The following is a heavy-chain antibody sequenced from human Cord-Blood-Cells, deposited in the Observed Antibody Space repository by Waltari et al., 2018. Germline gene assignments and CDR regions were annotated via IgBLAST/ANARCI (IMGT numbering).Heavy chain of an antibody. D-gene: IGHD2-15*01. CDR1: GFTFSSYG. Sequence: QVQLVESGGGVVQTGRSLRLSCAASGFTFSSYGMHWVHQAPGKGLEWVAVIWYDGSNKYFSDSVKGPFTISRDNSKNTLYLQMITRRAEDTAVYYCARERLVVAAPPFDYWGQGTLVTVSA. CDR2: IWYDGSNK. CDR3: ARERLVVAAPPFDY. J-gene: IGHJ4*02. V-gene: IGHV3-33*01.